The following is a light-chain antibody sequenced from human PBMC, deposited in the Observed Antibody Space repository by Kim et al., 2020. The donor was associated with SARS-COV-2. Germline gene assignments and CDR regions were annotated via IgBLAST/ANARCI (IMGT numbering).Light chain of an antibody. V-gene: IGKV3-15*01. CDR3: QLYNYWPYS. CDR1: RSVSIN. Sequence: VSPGDRATLSCRARRSVSINLAWYQQKPDHAPRRLICCASSRASGILAGFRGSVSGTVFTLTISSLQSKVFAVFYCQLYNYWPYSFGQGTGLE. CDR2: CAS. J-gene: IGKJ2*01.